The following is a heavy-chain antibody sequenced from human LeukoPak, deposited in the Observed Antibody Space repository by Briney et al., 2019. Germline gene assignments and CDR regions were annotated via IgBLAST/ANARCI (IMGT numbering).Heavy chain of an antibody. D-gene: IGHD6-13*01. J-gene: IGHJ5*02. CDR1: DCSISGYY. V-gene: IGHV4-59*01. CDR2: IYDSGST. CDR3: ARDYAGSSSWNWFDP. Sequence: PSETLSLTCAVSDCSISGYYWSWIRQPPGKGLEWIGYIYDSGSTNYNPSLKSRVTISVDMSKNQFSLKLISVTAADTAVYYCARDYAGSSSWNWFDPWGQGTLVTVSS.